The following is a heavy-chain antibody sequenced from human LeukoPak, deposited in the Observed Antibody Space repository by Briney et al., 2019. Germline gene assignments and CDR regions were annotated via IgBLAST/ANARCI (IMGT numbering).Heavy chain of an antibody. V-gene: IGHV4-39*07. CDR1: GGSISSYY. J-gene: IGHJ4*02. CDR2: IYHSGRT. Sequence: SETLSLTCTVSGGSISSYYWGWIRQPPGKGLEWIGSIYHSGRTFYNPSLKSRVTISVDTSKNQFSLKLSSVTAADTAVYYCAREVVAAAGTVDYWGQGTLVIVSS. D-gene: IGHD6-13*01. CDR3: AREVVAAAGTVDY.